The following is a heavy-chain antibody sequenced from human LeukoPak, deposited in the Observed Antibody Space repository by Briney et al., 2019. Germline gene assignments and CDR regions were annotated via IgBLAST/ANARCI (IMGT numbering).Heavy chain of an antibody. V-gene: IGHV3-23*01. CDR2: ISGSGSNT. J-gene: IGHJ4*02. CDR1: GFTFSNNA. CDR3: ARVWGYYYGSGTPPY. D-gene: IGHD3-10*01. Sequence: GGSLRLSCAASGFTFSNNAMSWVRQAPGKGLEWVSAISGSGSNTYYADFVKGRFTISRDNAKNSVYLQMNSLRPEDTAVYYCARVWGYYYGSGTPPYWGQGTLVTVSS.